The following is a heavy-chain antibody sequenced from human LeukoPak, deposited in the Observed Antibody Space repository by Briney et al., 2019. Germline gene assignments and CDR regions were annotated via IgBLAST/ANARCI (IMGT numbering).Heavy chain of an antibody. J-gene: IGHJ4*02. Sequence: SETLSLTCTVSGGSISSCSYYWGWLRQPPGTGLEWGGSIYYSGSTYYNPSLKSRVTISVNPSKNQYSLKQSSVAAAETAVYYCASLAGSGGYSYGPYFDYWGQGTLVTVSS. CDR2: IYYSGST. CDR3: ASLAGSGGYSYGPYFDY. CDR1: GGSISSCSYY. D-gene: IGHD5-18*01. V-gene: IGHV4-39*01.